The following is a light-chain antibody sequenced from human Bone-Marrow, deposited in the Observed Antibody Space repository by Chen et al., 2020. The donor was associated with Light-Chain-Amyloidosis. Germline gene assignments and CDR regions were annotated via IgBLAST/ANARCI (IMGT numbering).Light chain of an antibody. CDR3: CSYAGSNTYV. CDR1: TSYVGTYNL. V-gene: IGLV2-23*01. CDR2: EDT. Sequence: QSALTQPASVSGSPGQSITISCTGTTSYVGTYNLVSWYQQHPGKAPKLIIFEDTQRPSGVSTRFSASKSVNTASLRIFRLQAEDEADYYCCSYAGSNTYVFGGGTKLTVL. J-gene: IGLJ2*01.